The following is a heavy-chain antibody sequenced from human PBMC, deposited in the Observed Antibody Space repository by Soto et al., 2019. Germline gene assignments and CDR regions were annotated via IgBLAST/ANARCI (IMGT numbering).Heavy chain of an antibody. CDR3: ARMAGPWYFDL. CDR2: ISQSGNT. Sequence: SETLSLTCSIYSGSFSGYYWSWIRQPPGKGLGWIGEISQSGNTNYSPSLKSRVSISIDTSKKQFSLNLASVSAADTAVYYCARMAGPWYFDLWGRGTLVTVSS. V-gene: IGHV4-34*01. J-gene: IGHJ2*01. CDR1: SGSFSGYY.